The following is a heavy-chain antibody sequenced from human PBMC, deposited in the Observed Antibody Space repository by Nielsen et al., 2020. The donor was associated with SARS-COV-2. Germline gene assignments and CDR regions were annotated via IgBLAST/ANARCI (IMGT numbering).Heavy chain of an antibody. CDR1: GYTFTDYY. J-gene: IGHJ6*02. V-gene: IGHV1-2*06. Sequence: ASVKVSCKASGYTFTDYYIHWVRQAPGQGLEWMGRINPYNGGTSYAQKFQGTVTMTRDASISTVYMELTSDDTAVYYCARARATIFGLVMSYGMDVWGQGTTVAVSS. CDR2: INPYNGGT. CDR3: ARARATIFGLVMSYGMDV. D-gene: IGHD3/OR15-3a*01.